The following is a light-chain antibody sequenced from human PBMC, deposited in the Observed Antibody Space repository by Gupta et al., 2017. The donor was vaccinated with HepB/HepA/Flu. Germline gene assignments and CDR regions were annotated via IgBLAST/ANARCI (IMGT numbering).Light chain of an antibody. J-gene: IGKJ1*01. Sequence: DIQLTQSPSSLSASVGDRVTITCRTSQNIGNSLAWYQQKPGKAPKTLIYGASSLQSGVPLRVSGSGSGTEFTLTISSLQPEDFGTYYCHQYNTDPWTFGQGTRVEI. V-gene: IGKV1-16*01. CDR3: HQYNTDPWT. CDR2: GAS. CDR1: QNIGNS.